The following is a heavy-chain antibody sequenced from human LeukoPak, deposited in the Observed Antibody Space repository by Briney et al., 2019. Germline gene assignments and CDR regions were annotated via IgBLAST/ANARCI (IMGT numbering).Heavy chain of an antibody. V-gene: IGHV3-49*04. Sequence: GGSLRLSCTASGFTSGDYAMSWVRQAPGKGLEWVGFIRSKAYGGTTEYAASVKGRFTISRDDSKSIAYLQMNSLKTEDTAVYYCTRSYDSSGYVDYWGQGTLVTVSS. CDR2: IRSKAYGGTT. CDR3: TRSYDSSGYVDY. D-gene: IGHD3-22*01. J-gene: IGHJ4*02. CDR1: GFTSGDYA.